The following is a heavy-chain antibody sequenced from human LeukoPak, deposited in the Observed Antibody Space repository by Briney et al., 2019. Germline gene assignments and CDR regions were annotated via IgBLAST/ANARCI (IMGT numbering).Heavy chain of an antibody. CDR3: ARMGSLDSSSWFGAFDI. D-gene: IGHD6-13*01. Sequence: GESLKISCKGSGCSFTSYWIGWVRQMPGKGLEWMGIIYPGDSDTRYSPSFQGQVTISADKSISTAYLQWSSLKASDTAMYYCARMGSLDSSSWFGAFDIWGQGTMVTVSS. CDR1: GCSFTSYW. V-gene: IGHV5-51*01. J-gene: IGHJ3*02. CDR2: IYPGDSDT.